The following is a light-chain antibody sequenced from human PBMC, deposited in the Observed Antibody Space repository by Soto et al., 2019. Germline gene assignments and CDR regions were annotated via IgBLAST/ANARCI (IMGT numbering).Light chain of an antibody. V-gene: IGKV3-20*01. CDR3: QQSGISVTIT. CDR1: QSLSTDC. J-gene: IGKJ3*01. Sequence: EIVLTQSPGTLSLSPGERATLSCRARQSLSTDCLAWYQQTPGQAPRLLIHGASSRAIGIPDRFSGGGSGPDVTLTSSRLEPEALSVYFCQQSGISVTITVGSGTKLYIK. CDR2: GAS.